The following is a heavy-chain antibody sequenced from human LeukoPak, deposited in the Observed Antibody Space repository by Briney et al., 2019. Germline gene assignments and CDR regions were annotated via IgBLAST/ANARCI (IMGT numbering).Heavy chain of an antibody. J-gene: IGHJ5*02. V-gene: IGHV3-7*01. D-gene: IGHD4-23*01. CDR1: GFTFSSYW. CDR2: IKQDGSEK. CDR3: ARDRSMTTVAYNWFDP. Sequence: GGSLRLSCAASGFTFSSYWMSWVRQAPGKGLEWVANIKQDGSEKYYVDSVKGRLTISRDNAKNSLYLQMNSLRAEDTAVYYCARDRSMTTVAYNWFDPWGQGTLVTVSS.